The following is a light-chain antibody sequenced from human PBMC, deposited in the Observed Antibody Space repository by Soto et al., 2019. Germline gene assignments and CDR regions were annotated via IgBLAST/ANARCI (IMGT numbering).Light chain of an antibody. CDR2: EDD. V-gene: IGLV6-57*04. J-gene: IGLJ1*01. Sequence: NFMLTQPHSVSESPGKTVTISCSRSSGSIASNYVQWYQQRPGSAPTTVIYEDDQRPSGVPDRFSGSIDSPSNSASLTISGLKTEDEADYYCQSFDTKNRYVFGPGTKLTVL. CDR1: SGSIASNY. CDR3: QSFDTKNRYV.